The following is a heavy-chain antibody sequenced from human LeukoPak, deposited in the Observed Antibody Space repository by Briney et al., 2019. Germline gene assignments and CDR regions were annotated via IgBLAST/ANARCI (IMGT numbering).Heavy chain of an antibody. V-gene: IGHV6-1*01. CDR2: TYYRSKWYN. Sequence: KPSQTLSLTCAISGDSVSSNSAAWNWIRQSPSRGLEWLGRTYYRSKWYNDYAVSVKSRITINPDTSKNQFSLQLNSVTPEDTAVYYCARAPRGYDILTGYPYYYYGMGVWGQGTTVTVSS. D-gene: IGHD3-9*01. J-gene: IGHJ6*02. CDR3: ARAPRGYDILTGYPYYYYGMGV. CDR1: GDSVSSNSAA.